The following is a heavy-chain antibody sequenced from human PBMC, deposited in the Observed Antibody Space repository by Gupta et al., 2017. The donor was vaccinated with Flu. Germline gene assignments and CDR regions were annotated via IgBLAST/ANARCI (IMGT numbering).Heavy chain of an antibody. D-gene: IGHD3-10*01. J-gene: IGHJ4*02. CDR1: GFMFSHYE. Sequence: EVQLVVSGGKLVQPAGSLRLSCEASGFMFSHYEMNWVRQAPGKGLEWIAYISSSGTTKSYADSVKGRFTISRDNSLHLQMHSLRPDDTAIYYCARTQGSYYNDYWGRGTLVTVS. CDR3: ARTQGSYYNDY. CDR2: ISSSGTTK. V-gene: IGHV3-48*03.